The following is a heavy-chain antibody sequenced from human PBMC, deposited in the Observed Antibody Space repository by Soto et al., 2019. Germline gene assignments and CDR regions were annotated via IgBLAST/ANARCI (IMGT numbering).Heavy chain of an antibody. CDR3: ARDLTISSTDGPLDP. CDR2: IHYTGRT. Sequence: SETLSLTCTVSGGSMSRYYWTWIRQPPGKGLEWIGNIHYTGRTNQGPSIKSRVILLLGTSTRQFALKVSSVTAADTDGYYCARDLTISSTDGPLDPWGHGTLVTVSS. CDR1: GGSMSRYY. V-gene: IGHV4-59*01. D-gene: IGHD1-1*01. J-gene: IGHJ5*02.